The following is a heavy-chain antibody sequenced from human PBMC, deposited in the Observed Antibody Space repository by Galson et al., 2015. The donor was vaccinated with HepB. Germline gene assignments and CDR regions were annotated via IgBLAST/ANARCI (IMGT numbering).Heavy chain of an antibody. V-gene: IGHV3-15*01. CDR2: IKSKTDGGTT. CDR1: GFTFSNAW. D-gene: IGHD3-3*01. J-gene: IGHJ6*02. Sequence: SLRLSCAASGFTFSNAWMSWVRQAPGKGLEWVGRIKSKTDGGTTDYAAPVEGRFTISRDDSKNTLYLQMNSLKTEDTAVYYCTTPPGADFWSGLYGMDVWGQGTTVTVSS. CDR3: TTPPGADFWSGLYGMDV.